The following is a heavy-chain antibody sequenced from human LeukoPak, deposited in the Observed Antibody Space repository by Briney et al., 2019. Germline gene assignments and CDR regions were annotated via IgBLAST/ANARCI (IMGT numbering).Heavy chain of an antibody. Sequence: GGSLRLSCAASGFTFSSYEMNWVRQAPGKGLEWVSYISSSGSTIYYADSVKGRFTISRDNAKNSLYLQMNSLRAEDTAVYYCARDLGGDYVNWFDPWGQGTLVTVSS. CDR3: ARDLGGDYVNWFDP. D-gene: IGHD4-17*01. CDR1: GFTFSSYE. J-gene: IGHJ5*02. CDR2: ISSSGSTI. V-gene: IGHV3-48*03.